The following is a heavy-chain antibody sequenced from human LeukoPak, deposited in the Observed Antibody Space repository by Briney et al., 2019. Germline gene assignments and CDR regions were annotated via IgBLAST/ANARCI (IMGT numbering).Heavy chain of an antibody. Sequence: GGSLRLSCAASGFTFTTYGMHWVRQAPGKGLEWVAVIWFDGNNKFYADSVKGRFTVSRDNSKNTLYLHMNRLRGEDTAVYYCAKAARLGPSHFDYWGRGTLVTVSS. V-gene: IGHV3-33*06. CDR3: AKAARLGPSHFDY. J-gene: IGHJ4*02. CDR1: GFTFTTYG. D-gene: IGHD6-25*01. CDR2: IWFDGNNK.